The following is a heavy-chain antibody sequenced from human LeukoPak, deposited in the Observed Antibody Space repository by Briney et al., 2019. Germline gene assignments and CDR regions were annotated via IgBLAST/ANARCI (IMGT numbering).Heavy chain of an antibody. CDR3: AREWLRTDYYYGMDV. Sequence: PGGSLRLSCAASGFTFSSYAMHWVRQAPGKGLEWVAVISYDGSNKYYADSVKGRFTISRDNSKNTLYLQMNSLRAEDTAVYYCAREWLRTDYYYGMDVWGQGTTVTVSS. J-gene: IGHJ6*02. V-gene: IGHV3-30-3*01. D-gene: IGHD5-12*01. CDR2: ISYDGSNK. CDR1: GFTFSSYA.